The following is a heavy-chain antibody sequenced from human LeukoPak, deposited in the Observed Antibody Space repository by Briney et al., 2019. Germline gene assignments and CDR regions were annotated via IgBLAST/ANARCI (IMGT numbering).Heavy chain of an antibody. CDR3: AKEGPPGDYDG. CDR1: GFTFSRNA. Sequence: GGSLRLSCAASGFTFSRNAMGWVRQAPGKGLEWVSAISSSGGSTYYADSVKGRFTISRDNSKNTLYLQVNSLRAEDTAVYYCAKEGPPGDYDGWGQGTLVTVSS. CDR2: ISSSGGST. V-gene: IGHV3-23*01. J-gene: IGHJ4*02. D-gene: IGHD4-17*01.